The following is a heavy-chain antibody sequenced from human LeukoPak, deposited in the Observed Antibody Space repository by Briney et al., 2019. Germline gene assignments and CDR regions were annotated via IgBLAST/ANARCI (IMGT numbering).Heavy chain of an antibody. CDR1: GFTFSSCS. CDR3: ARTAIQITMVRGVITKYNWFDP. J-gene: IGHJ5*02. CDR2: ISSSSSYI. V-gene: IGHV3-21*01. D-gene: IGHD3-10*01. Sequence: PGGSLRLSCAASGFTFSSCSMNWVRQAPGKGLEWVSSISSSSSYIYYADSVKGRFTVSRDNAKNSLYLQMNSLRAEDTAVYYCARTAIQITMVRGVITKYNWFDPWGQGTLVTVSS.